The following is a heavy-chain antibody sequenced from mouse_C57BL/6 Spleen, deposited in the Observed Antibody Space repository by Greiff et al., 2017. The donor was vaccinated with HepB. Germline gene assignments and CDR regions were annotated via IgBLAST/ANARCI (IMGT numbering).Heavy chain of an antibody. Sequence: QVQLQQPGAELVKPGASVKLSCKASGYTFTSYWMQWVKQRPGQGLEWIGEIDPSDSYTNYNQKFKGKATLTVDTSSSTAYMQLSSLTSEDSAVYYCARSYYSNYERYYYAMDYWGQGTSVTVSS. J-gene: IGHJ4*01. D-gene: IGHD2-5*01. CDR2: IDPSDSYT. CDR3: ARSYYSNYERYYYAMDY. CDR1: GYTFTSYW. V-gene: IGHV1-50*01.